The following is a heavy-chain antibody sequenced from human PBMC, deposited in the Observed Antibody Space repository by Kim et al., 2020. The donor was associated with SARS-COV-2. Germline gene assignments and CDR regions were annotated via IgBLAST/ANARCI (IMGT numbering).Heavy chain of an antibody. V-gene: IGHV3-33*01. J-gene: IGHJ4*02. CDR3: ASGAAIKEQLVSGD. Sequence: GGSLRLSCAASGFTFSSYGMHWVRHAPGKGLEWVAVIWYDGSNKYYADSVKGRFTISRDNSKNTLYLQMNSLRAEDAAVYYCASGAAIKEQLVSGDWGQGTLVAVSS. D-gene: IGHD6-13*01. CDR2: IWYDGSNK. CDR1: GFTFSSYG.